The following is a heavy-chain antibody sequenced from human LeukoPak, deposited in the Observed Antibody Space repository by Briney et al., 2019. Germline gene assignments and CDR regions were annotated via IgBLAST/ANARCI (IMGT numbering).Heavy chain of an antibody. D-gene: IGHD2-2*01. CDR3: AKERGNTYAYDAFDL. V-gene: IGHV3-30*18. CDR1: RFILTNYA. J-gene: IGHJ3*01. CDR2: ISDDGRYK. Sequence: GGSLRLSCTTSRFILTNYAMHWVRQAPGKGLEWVAYISDDGRYKSYRDSVKGRFIISRDNSKNTLSLLMDSLRADDTAVYYCAKERGNTYAYDAFDLWGRGTTVTVSS.